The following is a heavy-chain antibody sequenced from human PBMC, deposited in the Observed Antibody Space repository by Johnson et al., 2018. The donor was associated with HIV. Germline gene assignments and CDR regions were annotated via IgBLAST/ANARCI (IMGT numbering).Heavy chain of an antibody. CDR3: ARDI. J-gene: IGHJ3*02. CDR2: IYSGGST. V-gene: IGHV3-66*02. CDR1: SSGSAFTFSAFA. Sequence: DVQVVESWGGFVQPGGSLRLSCAASSSGSAFTFSAFAMSWVRQAPGKGLEWVSVIYSGGSTYYADSVKGRFTISRDNSKNTLYLQMNSLRAEDTAVYYCARDIWGQVTMVTVSS.